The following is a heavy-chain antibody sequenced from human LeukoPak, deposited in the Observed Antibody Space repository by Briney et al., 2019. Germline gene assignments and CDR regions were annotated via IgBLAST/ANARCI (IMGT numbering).Heavy chain of an antibody. CDR3: ARGPGVLFFDY. CDR1: GFTFSSYA. CDR2: ISYDGSNK. D-gene: IGHD3-16*01. V-gene: IGHV3-30*14. Sequence: GGSLRLSCAASGFTFSSYAMHWVRQAPGKGLEWVAVISYDGSNKYYADSVKGRFTISRDNSKNTLYLQMNSLRAEDTAVYYCARGPGVLFFDYWGQGSLVTVSS. J-gene: IGHJ4*02.